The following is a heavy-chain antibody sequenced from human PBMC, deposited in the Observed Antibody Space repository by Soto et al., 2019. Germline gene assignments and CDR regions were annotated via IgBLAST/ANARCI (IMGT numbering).Heavy chain of an antibody. J-gene: IGHJ5*02. Sequence: GVLRLSCAASGFNFSNHWMHWVRQRPAEGLVWVSRITSDGKSKAYAESVKGRFAISRDNAKNTLYLQMNGLTAEDTAVYYCARESGDWPLNWFDPWGQGTLVTVS. CDR3: ARESGDWPLNWFDP. CDR1: GFNFSNHW. D-gene: IGHD2-21*02. CDR2: ITSDGKSK. V-gene: IGHV3-74*01.